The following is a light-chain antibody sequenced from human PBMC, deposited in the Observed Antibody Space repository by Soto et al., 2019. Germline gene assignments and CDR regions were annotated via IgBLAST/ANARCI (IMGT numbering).Light chain of an antibody. J-gene: IGKJ2*01. CDR3: QQYGSSPLYT. Sequence: EIVVTQSRGSLSLSPGERSTLSGRASQSVSSSYLAWYQQKPGQAPRLLIYGASSRATGIPDRFSGSGSGTDFTLTISGLEPEDFAVYYCQQYGSSPLYTFGQGTKVDIK. CDR2: GAS. V-gene: IGKV3-20*01. CDR1: QSVSSSY.